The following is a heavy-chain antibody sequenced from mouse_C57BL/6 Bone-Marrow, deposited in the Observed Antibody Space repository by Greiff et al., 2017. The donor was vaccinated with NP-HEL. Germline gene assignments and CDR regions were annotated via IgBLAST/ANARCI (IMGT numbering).Heavy chain of an antibody. D-gene: IGHD1-1*01. CDR1: GFSLTSSG. CDR2: IWSGGST. CDR3: ARNPYYYGSSYAYYYAMDY. Sequence: VQLQQSGPGLVQPSQSLSITCPVSGFSLTSSGVHWVRPSPGKGLEWLGVIWSGGSTDYNAAFISRLSISKDNSKSQVFFKMNSLQADDTAIYYCARNPYYYGSSYAYYYAMDYWGQGTSVTVSS. V-gene: IGHV2-2*01. J-gene: IGHJ4*01.